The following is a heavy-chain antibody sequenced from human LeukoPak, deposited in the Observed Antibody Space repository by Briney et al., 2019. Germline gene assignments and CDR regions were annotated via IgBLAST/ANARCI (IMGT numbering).Heavy chain of an antibody. CDR2: IYDSGST. V-gene: IGHV4-39*07. D-gene: IGHD4-17*01. Sequence: SETLSLTCTVSGGSISSSSYYWGWIRQPPGKGLEWIGRIYDSGSTNYNPALKSRLTMSVDTSKNQVSLRLNSVTAADTAIYYCARGHGTVNFDYWGQGTLVTVSS. CDR1: GGSISSSSYY. CDR3: ARGHGTVNFDY. J-gene: IGHJ4*02.